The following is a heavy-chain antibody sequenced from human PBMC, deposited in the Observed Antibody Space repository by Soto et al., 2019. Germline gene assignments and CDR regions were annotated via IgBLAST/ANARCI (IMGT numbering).Heavy chain of an antibody. D-gene: IGHD6-13*01. V-gene: IGHV3-74*01. CDR2: ISSDGTTT. CDR1: EFTFTHYW. CDR3: VRGKVAAGFDY. Sequence: HPGGSLRLSCAASEFTFTHYWMHWVRQAPGEGLVWVSRISSDGTTTNYADSVKGRFTISRDNAKNTLYLQMTSLRVEDRAIYYCVRGKVAAGFDYWGQGALVTVSS. J-gene: IGHJ4*02.